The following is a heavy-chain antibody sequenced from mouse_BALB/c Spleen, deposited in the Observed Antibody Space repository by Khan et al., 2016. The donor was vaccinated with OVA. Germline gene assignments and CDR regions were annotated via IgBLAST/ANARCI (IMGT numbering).Heavy chain of an antibody. Sequence: QVQLQQSGAELARPGASVKMSCKASGYTFTSYTIHWIKKRPGQGLEWIGYINPSNGYTNYNQKFKDKATLTKDKSSTTAYLQRSSLTSDDSAVYNCVRDGAYHRNDGWFAYWGQGTLVIVSA. J-gene: IGHJ3*01. CDR3: VRDGAYHRNDGWFAY. CDR2: INPSNGYT. CDR1: GYTFTSYT. D-gene: IGHD2-14*01. V-gene: IGHV1-4*01.